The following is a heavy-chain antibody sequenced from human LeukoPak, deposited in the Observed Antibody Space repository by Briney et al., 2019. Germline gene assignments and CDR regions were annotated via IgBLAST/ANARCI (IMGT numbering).Heavy chain of an antibody. V-gene: IGHV4-39*01. CDR3: VRRSTAGEWFDP. J-gene: IGHJ5*02. CDR2: IFHSGST. D-gene: IGHD3-16*01. CDR1: GGSITSVGYF. Sequence: SETLSLTCTVSGGSITSVGYFWGWIRQPPGEGLEWIGTIFHSGSTYYNASLKSRVTMSVDTSKNQFSLKLSSVTAADTAVYYCVRRSTAGEWFDPWGQGTLVTVSS.